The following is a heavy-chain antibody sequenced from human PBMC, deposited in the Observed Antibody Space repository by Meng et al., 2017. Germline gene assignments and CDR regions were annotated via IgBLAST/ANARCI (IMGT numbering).Heavy chain of an antibody. J-gene: IGHJ4*02. CDR3: ARVVKFGSGSYYNNDY. Sequence: HVLLHRGGARLLKPSETLALTCAVYGVSFSVSYWSWIRQPPGKGLEWIGEIHHSGSTNYNPSLKSRVTISVDTSKNQFSLKLSSVTAADTAVYYCARVVKFGSGSYYNNDYWGQGTLVTVSS. CDR1: GVSFSVSY. D-gene: IGHD3-10*01. CDR2: IHHSGST. V-gene: IGHV4-34*01.